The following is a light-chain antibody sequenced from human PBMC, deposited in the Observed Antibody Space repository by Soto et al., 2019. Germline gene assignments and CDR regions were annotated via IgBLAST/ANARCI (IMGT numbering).Light chain of an antibody. J-gene: IGLJ1*01. CDR2: EVN. V-gene: IGLV2-14*01. CDR1: SSDVGGYNF. Sequence: QSALTQPASVSGSPGQSITISCTGTSSDVGGYNFVSWYQHHPGKAPKLMMYEVNNRPSGVSNHFSGSKSGNTASLTISGLQAEDEADYYCSSYTTSSTYVFGTGTKVTVL. CDR3: SSYTTSSTYV.